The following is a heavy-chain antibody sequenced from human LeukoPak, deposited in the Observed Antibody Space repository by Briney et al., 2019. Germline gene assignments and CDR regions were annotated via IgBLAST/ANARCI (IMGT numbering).Heavy chain of an antibody. CDR2: IRSNGGDT. CDR1: GFTFREYS. V-gene: IGHV3-23*01. D-gene: IGHD2-15*01. Sequence: GGSLRLSCAASGFTFREYSMSWGRQAPGKGLEWVSNIRSNGGDTYYTDSVKGRFTISRANSKNTLYLEMTRLSISDQGVYYCATGGYTTWFDPWGQGTLVTVSS. J-gene: IGHJ5*02. CDR3: ATGGYTTWFDP.